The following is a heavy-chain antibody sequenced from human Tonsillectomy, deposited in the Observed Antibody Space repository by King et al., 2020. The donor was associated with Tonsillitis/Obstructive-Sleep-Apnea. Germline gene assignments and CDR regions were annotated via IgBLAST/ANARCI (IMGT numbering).Heavy chain of an antibody. CDR1: GGSISSYY. Sequence: VQLQESGPGLVKPSETLSLTCTVSGGSISSYYWSWIRQPPGKGLEWIGYIYYSGSTNYNPSLKSRVTMSVDTSKNQFSLKVSSVTAAETAVYYCSAVRAAIPDYYYYMDVWGKGTTVTVSS. CDR2: IYYSGST. V-gene: IGHV4-59*01. J-gene: IGHJ6*03. D-gene: IGHD2-2*02. CDR3: SAVRAAIPDYYYYMDV.